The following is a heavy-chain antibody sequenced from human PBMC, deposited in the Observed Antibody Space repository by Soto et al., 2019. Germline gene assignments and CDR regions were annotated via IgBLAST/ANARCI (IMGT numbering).Heavy chain of an antibody. D-gene: IGHD3-22*01. CDR2: INAGNGNT. Sequence: GASVKVSCKASGYTFTSYAMHWVRQAPGQRLEWMGWINAGNGNTKYSQKFQGRVTITRDTSASTSYMELSSLRSEDTAVYYCARWRSYYDSSGYSEYYFDYWGQGTLVTVPQ. CDR1: GYTFTSYA. J-gene: IGHJ4*02. CDR3: ARWRSYYDSSGYSEYYFDY. V-gene: IGHV1-3*01.